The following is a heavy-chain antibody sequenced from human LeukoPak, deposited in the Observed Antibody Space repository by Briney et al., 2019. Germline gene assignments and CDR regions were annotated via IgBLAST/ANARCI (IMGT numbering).Heavy chain of an antibody. J-gene: IGHJ6*02. V-gene: IGHV4-59*01. D-gene: IGHD2-15*01. Sequence: PSETLSLTCAVYGGSFSGYYWSWIRQPPGKGLEWIGYIYYSGSTNYNPSLKSRVTISVDTSKNQFSLKLSSVTAADTAVYYCARAPGYCSGGSCYPYYYYGMDVWGQGTTVTVSS. CDR1: GGSFSGYY. CDR2: IYYSGST. CDR3: ARAPGYCSGGSCYPYYYYGMDV.